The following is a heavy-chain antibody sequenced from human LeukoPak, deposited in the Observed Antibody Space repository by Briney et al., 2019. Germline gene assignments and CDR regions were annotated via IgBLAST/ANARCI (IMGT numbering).Heavy chain of an antibody. CDR3: ARGWDYDFWSGYYVGLNWFDP. Sequence: SETLSLTCAVYGGSFSGYYWSWIRQPPGKGLEWIGEINHSGSTNYNPSLKSRVTISVDTSKNQFSLKLSSVTAADTAVYYCARGWDYDFWSGYYVGLNWFDPWGQGTLVTVSS. CDR1: GGSFSGYY. D-gene: IGHD3-3*01. V-gene: IGHV4-34*01. J-gene: IGHJ5*02. CDR2: INHSGST.